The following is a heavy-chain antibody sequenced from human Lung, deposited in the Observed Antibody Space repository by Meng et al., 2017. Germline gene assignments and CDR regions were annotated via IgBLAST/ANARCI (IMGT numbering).Heavy chain of an antibody. V-gene: IGHV4-4*02. J-gene: IGHJ4*02. D-gene: IGHD6-19*01. CDR1: VASSSRINW. Sequence: PGQEVVEPSGPLAPPCPFSVASSSRINWCSWVRQPPGKGLEWIGEIYHSGGTNYNPSLKSRVTISVDKSKNQFSLKLSSVTAADTAVYYCARRGLWLDPQNFDYWGQGTLVTVSS. CDR3: ARRGLWLDPQNFDY. CDR2: IYHSGGT.